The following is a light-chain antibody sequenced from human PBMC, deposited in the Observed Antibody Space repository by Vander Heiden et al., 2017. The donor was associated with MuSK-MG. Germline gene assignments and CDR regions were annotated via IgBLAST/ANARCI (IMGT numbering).Light chain of an antibody. CDR2: KAS. J-gene: IGKJ1*01. Sequence: DIQMTQSPSTLSASVGDRVTITCRASQSIGDWLAWYQQKPGKAPKLLIYKASSLESGVPSRFSGSGSGTEFTLTISSLQPEDFATYYCQQYNSYSGTFGQGTKVEIK. CDR3: QQYNSYSGT. V-gene: IGKV1-5*03. CDR1: QSIGDW.